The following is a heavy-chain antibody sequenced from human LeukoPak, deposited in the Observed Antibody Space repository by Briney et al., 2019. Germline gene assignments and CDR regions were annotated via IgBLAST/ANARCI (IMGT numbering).Heavy chain of an antibody. J-gene: IGHJ4*02. D-gene: IGHD2-2*01. Sequence: GGSLRLSCAASGFTFSSYSMNWVRQAPGKGLEWVSSISSSSSYIYYADSVKGRFTISRDNAKNSLYLQMNSLRAEDTAVYYCARVRPRGVVVPANYWGPGTLVTVSS. V-gene: IGHV3-21*01. CDR1: GFTFSSYS. CDR3: ARVRPRGVVVPANY. CDR2: ISSSSSYI.